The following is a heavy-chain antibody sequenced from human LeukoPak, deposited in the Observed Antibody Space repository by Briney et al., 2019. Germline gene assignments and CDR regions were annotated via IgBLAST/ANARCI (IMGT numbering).Heavy chain of an antibody. CDR3: ARVGTHDSSGYPLYYFDY. CDR2: IIPIFGTA. D-gene: IGHD3-22*01. J-gene: IGHJ4*02. Sequence: GASVKVSCKASGGTFSSNAIRWVRQAPGQGLEWMGGIIPIFGTANYAQKFQGRVTITADKSTSTAYMELSSLRSEDTAVFYCARVGTHDSSGYPLYYFDYWGQGTLVTVSS. V-gene: IGHV1-69*06. CDR1: GGTFSSNA.